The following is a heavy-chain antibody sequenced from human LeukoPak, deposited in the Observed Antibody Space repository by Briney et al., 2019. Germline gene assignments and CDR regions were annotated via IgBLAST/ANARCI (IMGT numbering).Heavy chain of an antibody. CDR2: IYYSGST. CDR1: GGSISSSSYY. J-gene: IGHJ4*02. D-gene: IGHD3-22*01. CDR3: ASSDSSGYFDY. Sequence: PSETLSLTCTVSGGSISSSSYYWGWIRQPPGKGLEWIGSIYYSGSTYYNPSLKSRVTISVDTFKNQFSLKLSSVTAADTAVYYCASSDSSGYFDYWGQGTLVTVSS. V-gene: IGHV4-39*01.